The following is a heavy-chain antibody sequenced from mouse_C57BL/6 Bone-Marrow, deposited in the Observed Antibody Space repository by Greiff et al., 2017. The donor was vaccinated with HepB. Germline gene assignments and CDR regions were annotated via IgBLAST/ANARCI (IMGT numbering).Heavy chain of an antibody. CDR3: ARGDDYYALDY. J-gene: IGHJ4*01. V-gene: IGHV5-6*02. CDR2: ISSGGSYT. Sequence: DVKLVESGGDLVKPGGSLKLSCAASGFTFSSYGMSWVRQTPDKRLEWVATISSGGSYTYYPDSVKGRFTISRDNAKNTLYLQMSSLKSEDTAMYYCARGDDYYALDYWGQGTSVTVSS. CDR1: GFTFSSYG.